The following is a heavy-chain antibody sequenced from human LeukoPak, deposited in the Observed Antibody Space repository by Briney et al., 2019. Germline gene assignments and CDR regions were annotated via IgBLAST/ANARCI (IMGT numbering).Heavy chain of an antibody. D-gene: IGHD3-3*01. CDR1: GGSFSGYY. V-gene: IGHV4-34*01. CDR3: ARHARYDFWSGYDSGTADY. CDR2: INHSGST. Sequence: SETLSLTCAVYGGSFSGYYWSWIRQPPGKGLEWIGGINHSGSTNYNPSLKSRVTISVDTSKNQFSLKLSSVTAADTAVYYCARHARYDFWSGYDSGTADYWGQGTLVTVSS. J-gene: IGHJ4*02.